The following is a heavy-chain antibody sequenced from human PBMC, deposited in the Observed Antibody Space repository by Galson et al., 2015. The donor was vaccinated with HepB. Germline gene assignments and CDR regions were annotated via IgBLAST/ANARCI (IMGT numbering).Heavy chain of an antibody. CDR3: ARDSSTGGPKYYFDY. D-gene: IGHD7-27*01. J-gene: IGHJ4*02. Sequence: SVKVSCKASGYTFTGHYMHWVRQAPGQGLEWMGWISPNSGGTDYAQKFQGRVTMTRDTSISTAYMELSRLRSDDTAVYYCARDSSTGGPKYYFDYWGQGTLVSVSS. CDR2: ISPNSGGT. V-gene: IGHV1-2*02. CDR1: GYTFTGHY.